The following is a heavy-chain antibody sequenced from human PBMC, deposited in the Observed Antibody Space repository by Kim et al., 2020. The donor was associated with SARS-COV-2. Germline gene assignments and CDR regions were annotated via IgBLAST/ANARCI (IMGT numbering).Heavy chain of an antibody. V-gene: IGHV3-30*18. J-gene: IGHJ4*02. CDR3: AKDFWDVDTAMGLDY. D-gene: IGHD5-18*01. CDR2: ISYDGSNK. CDR1: GFTFSSYG. Sequence: GGSLRLSCAASGFTFSSYGMHWVRQAPGKGLEWVAVISYDGSNKYYADSVKGRFTISRDNSKNTLYLQMNSLRAEDTAVYYCAKDFWDVDTAMGLDYWGQGTLVTVSS.